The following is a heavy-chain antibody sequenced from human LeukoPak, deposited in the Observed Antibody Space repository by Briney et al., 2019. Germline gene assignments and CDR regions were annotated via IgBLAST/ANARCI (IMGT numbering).Heavy chain of an antibody. CDR3: ARQGAYNYDSSGYYYVDY. CDR2: IYPGDSDT. J-gene: IGHJ4*02. Sequence: GESLKISCKGSGYSFTSYWIGWVRQMPGKGLEWMGIIYPGDSDTRYSPSFQGQVTISADKSISTAYLQWSSLKASDTAMYYCARQGAYNYDSSGYYYVDYWGQGTLVTVSS. CDR1: GYSFTSYW. D-gene: IGHD3-22*01. V-gene: IGHV5-51*01.